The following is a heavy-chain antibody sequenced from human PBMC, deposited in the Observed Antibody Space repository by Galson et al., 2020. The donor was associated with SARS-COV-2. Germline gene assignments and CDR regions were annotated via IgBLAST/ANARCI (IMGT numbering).Heavy chain of an antibody. CDR1: GYTFTSYG. Sequence: ASVKVSCKASGYTFTSYGISWVRQAPGQGLEWMGWISAYNGNTNYAQKLQGRVTMTTDTSTSTAYMELRSLRSDDTAVYYCARDGYCSGGSCYAAAGALYYYYGMDVWGQGTTVTVSS. V-gene: IGHV1-18*01. D-gene: IGHD2-15*01. CDR2: ISAYNGNT. CDR3: ARDGYCSGGSCYAAAGALYYYYGMDV. J-gene: IGHJ6*02.